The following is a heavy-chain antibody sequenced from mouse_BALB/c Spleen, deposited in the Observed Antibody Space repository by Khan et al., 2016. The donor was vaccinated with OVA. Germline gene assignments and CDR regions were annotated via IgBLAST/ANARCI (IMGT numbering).Heavy chain of an antibody. CDR3: TRIAYYYDSEGFDY. CDR2: VSTGGSYT. Sequence: EVELVESGGDLVKPGGSLKLSCAASGFTFSTYGMSWVRQTPDKRLEWVATVSTGGSYTYYPDSVKGRFTISRDNAKNTLYLQMSGLKSEDTAMFYYTRIAYYYDSEGFDYWGQGTLVTVSA. D-gene: IGHD1-1*01. CDR1: GFTFSTYG. V-gene: IGHV5-6*01. J-gene: IGHJ3*01.